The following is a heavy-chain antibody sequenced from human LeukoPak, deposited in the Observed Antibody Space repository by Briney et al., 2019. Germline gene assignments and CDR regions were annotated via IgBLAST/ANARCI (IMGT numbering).Heavy chain of an antibody. J-gene: IGHJ4*02. CDR1: GGTFSSYA. D-gene: IGHD6-13*01. Sequence: GASVKVSCKASGGTFSSYAISWVRQAPGQGLEWMGRIIPILGIANYAQKFQGRVTITADKSTSTAYMELSSLRSEDTAVYYCARDGSAADQIGSWWGQGTLVTVSS. V-gene: IGHV1-69*04. CDR3: ARDGSAADQIGSW. CDR2: IIPILGIA.